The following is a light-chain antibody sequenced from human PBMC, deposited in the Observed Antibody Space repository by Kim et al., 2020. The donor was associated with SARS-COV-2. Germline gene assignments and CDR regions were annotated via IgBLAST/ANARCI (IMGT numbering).Light chain of an antibody. CDR2: EVS. CDR1: SSDVGSYNL. J-gene: IGLJ3*02. CDR3: CSYAGSSTFEV. V-gene: IGLV2-23*02. Sequence: QSITISCTGTSSDVGSYNLVSWYQQHPGKAPKLMIYEVSKRPSGVSKRFSGSKSGNTASLTISGLQAEDEADYYCCSYAGSSTFEVFGGGTQLTVL.